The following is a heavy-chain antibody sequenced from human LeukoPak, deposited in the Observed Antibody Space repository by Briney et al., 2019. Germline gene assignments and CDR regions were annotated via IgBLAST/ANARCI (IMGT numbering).Heavy chain of an antibody. D-gene: IGHD3-10*01. CDR1: GFTVSSNY. CDR2: IYSGGST. J-gene: IGHJ6*02. CDR3: ARDKAMVRALPINYYYYGMDV. V-gene: IGHV3-66*01. Sequence: GGSLRLSCAASGFTVSSNYMSWVRQAPGKGLEWVSVIYSGGSTYYADSVKGRFTISRDNSKNTLYLQMSSLRAEDTAVYYCARDKAMVRALPINYYYYGMDVWGQGTTVTVSS.